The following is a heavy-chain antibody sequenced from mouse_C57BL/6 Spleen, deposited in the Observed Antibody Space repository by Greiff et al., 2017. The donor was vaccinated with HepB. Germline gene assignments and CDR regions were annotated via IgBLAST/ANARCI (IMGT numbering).Heavy chain of an antibody. CDR3: ARSGEVAD. CDR2: INPNNGGT. J-gene: IGHJ3*01. Sequence: EVQLQQSGPELVKPGASVKISCKASGYTFTDYYMNWVKQSHGKSLEWIGDINPNNGGTSYNQKFKGKATLTEDKSSSTAYMELRSLTSEDSAVDYCARSGEVADWGQGTLVTVSA. V-gene: IGHV1-26*01. CDR1: GYTFTDYY.